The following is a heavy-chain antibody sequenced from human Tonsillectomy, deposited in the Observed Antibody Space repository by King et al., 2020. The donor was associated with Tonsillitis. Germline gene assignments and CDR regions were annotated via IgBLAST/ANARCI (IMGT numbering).Heavy chain of an antibody. D-gene: IGHD4-17*01. V-gene: IGHV3-30*02. CDR3: AKPTEITPGDGFDV. Sequence: VQLVESGGGAVQPGGSLRLSCAASGLIFSNYGMHWVRQAPGKGLEWVAFIRYDGTNKYYADSVKGRFTISRDNSKNTLFLEVSSLRPEDTAIYYCAKPTEITPGDGFDVWGQGTLVTVSS. CDR1: GLIFSNYG. CDR2: IRYDGTNK. J-gene: IGHJ3*01.